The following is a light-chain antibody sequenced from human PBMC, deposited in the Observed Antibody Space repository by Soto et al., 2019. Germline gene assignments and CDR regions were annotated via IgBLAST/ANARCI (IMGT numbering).Light chain of an antibody. CDR2: GAS. Sequence: EIVLTQSPATLSLSPGERATLSCRASQSVSSYLAWYQQKPGQAPRILIYGASSRDTGIPDRFSGTGSETDFTLTVSGLQSEDSEVYFCQQYNNWPFSFGQGTRLEIK. CDR1: QSVSSY. V-gene: IGKV3D-15*01. CDR3: QQYNNWPFS. J-gene: IGKJ5*01.